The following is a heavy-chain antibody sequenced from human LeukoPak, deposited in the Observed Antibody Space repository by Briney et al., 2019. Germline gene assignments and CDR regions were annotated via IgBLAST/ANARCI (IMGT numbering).Heavy chain of an antibody. V-gene: IGHV3-53*01. CDR3: AGIVGATRSLDY. Sequence: GESLRLSCAASGFTVSSNYMSWVRQAPGKGLEWVSVIYSGGSTYYADSVKGRFTISRDNSKNTLYLQMNSLRAEDTAVYYCAGIVGATRSLDYWGQGTLVTVSS. J-gene: IGHJ4*02. CDR1: GFTVSSNY. D-gene: IGHD1-26*01. CDR2: IYSGGST.